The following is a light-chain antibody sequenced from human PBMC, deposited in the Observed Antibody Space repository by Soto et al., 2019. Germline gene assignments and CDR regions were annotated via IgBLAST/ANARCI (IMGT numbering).Light chain of an antibody. CDR1: SSNIGSNY. CDR2: RNN. J-gene: IGLJ2*01. Sequence: QSVLTQPPSASGTPGQRVTISCSGSSSNIGSNYVYWYQQLPGTAPKPLIYRNNQRPSGVPDRVSGSKSGTSASLAISGLRSEDEADYYCAAWDASLSVVFGGGTKVTVL. V-gene: IGLV1-47*01. CDR3: AAWDASLSVV.